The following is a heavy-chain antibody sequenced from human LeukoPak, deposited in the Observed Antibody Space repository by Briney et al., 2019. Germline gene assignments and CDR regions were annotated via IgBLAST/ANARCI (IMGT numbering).Heavy chain of an antibody. D-gene: IGHD2-15*01. Sequence: GGSLRLSCAASGFTVSSNYMSWVRQAPGKGLEWVSVIYSGGSTYYADSVKGRFTISRDNSKNTLYAQMNSLRAEDTAVYYCARVLRYCSGGNCYSGGLGYMDVWGKGTTVTIS. J-gene: IGHJ6*03. CDR3: ARVLRYCSGGNCYSGGLGYMDV. CDR2: IYSGGST. CDR1: GFTVSSNY. V-gene: IGHV3-53*01.